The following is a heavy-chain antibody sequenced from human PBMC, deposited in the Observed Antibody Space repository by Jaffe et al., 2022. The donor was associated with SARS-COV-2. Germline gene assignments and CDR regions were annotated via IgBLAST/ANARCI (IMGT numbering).Heavy chain of an antibody. CDR2: IIPIFGTA. CDR1: GGTFSSYA. V-gene: IGHV1-69*01. D-gene: IGHD6-6*01. Sequence: QVQLVQSGAEVKKPGSSVKVSCKASGGTFSSYAISWVRQAPGQGLEWMGGIIPIFGTANYAQKFQGRVTITADESTSTAYMELSSLRSEDTAVYYCARHVPEWLEYSSSPLPNYYYYGMDVWGQGTTVTVSS. CDR3: ARHVPEWLEYSSSPLPNYYYYGMDV. J-gene: IGHJ6*02.